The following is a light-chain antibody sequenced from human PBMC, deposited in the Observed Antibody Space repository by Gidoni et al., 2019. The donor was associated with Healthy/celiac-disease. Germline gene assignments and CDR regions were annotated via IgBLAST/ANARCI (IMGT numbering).Light chain of an antibody. CDR2: EVS. V-gene: IGLV2-14*01. J-gene: IGLJ1*01. CDR3: SSYTSSSTYV. Sequence: QSALTQPASVSGSPGQSITISCTGTSSDVGGYNYVSWYQQHPGKAPKLMIYEVSTRPSGVSNRFSGSKSGNTASLTISGLQAEDEADYYCSSYTSSSTYVFGTGTQVTVL. CDR1: SSDVGGYNY.